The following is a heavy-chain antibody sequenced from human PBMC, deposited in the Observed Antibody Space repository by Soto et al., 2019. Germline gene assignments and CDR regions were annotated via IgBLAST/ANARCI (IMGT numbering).Heavy chain of an antibody. Sequence: GESLKISCEASGFTFSTYSMNWVRQAPGKGLEWVSSISNSGRYINYADSVKGRFTISRDNAKNSLYLQMNSLRAEDTAVYYCARDYCGGDCEYDYWGQGTLVTVSS. V-gene: IGHV3-21*01. D-gene: IGHD2-21*01. CDR1: GFTFSTYS. CDR3: ARDYCGGDCEYDY. J-gene: IGHJ4*02. CDR2: ISNSGRYI.